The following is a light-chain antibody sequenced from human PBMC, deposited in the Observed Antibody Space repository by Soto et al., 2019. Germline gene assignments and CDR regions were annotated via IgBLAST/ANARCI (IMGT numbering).Light chain of an antibody. V-gene: IGLV2-14*01. CDR2: DVS. CDR3: SSYTSSRTPYV. CDR1: SSDVGGYNY. J-gene: IGLJ1*01. Sequence: QSALTQPASGSGAPGQSITISFTGTSSDVGGYNYVSWYQQHPGKAPKLMIDDVSNRPSGVSNRFSGSKSGNTASLTISGLQAEDEADYYCSSYTSSRTPYVFCTGTKLTVL.